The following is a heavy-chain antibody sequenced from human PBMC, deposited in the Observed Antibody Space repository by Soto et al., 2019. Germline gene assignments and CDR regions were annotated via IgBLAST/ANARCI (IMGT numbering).Heavy chain of an antibody. D-gene: IGHD5-12*01. J-gene: IGHJ4*02. V-gene: IGHV3-30*18. Sequence: PGGSLRLSCAASGFTFSSYGMHWVRQAPGKGLEWVAVISYDGSNKYYADSVKGRFTISRDNSKNTLYLQMNSLRAEDTAVYYCAKAPSGWWLRPFDYWGQGTLVTVSS. CDR3: AKAPSGWWLRPFDY. CDR2: ISYDGSNK. CDR1: GFTFSSYG.